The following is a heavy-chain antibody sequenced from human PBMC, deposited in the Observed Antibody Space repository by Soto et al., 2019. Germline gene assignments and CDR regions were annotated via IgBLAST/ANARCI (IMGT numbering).Heavy chain of an antibody. CDR2: ISITGRDT. CDR3: GKVGPGDRTHYDY. D-gene: IGHD4-17*01. V-gene: IGHV3-23*01. Sequence: GGSLRLSCAASGFTFDNYVMSWVRQGPANGLEWVSSISITGRDTYYADSVRGRFTISRDNSRNTIYLQMNSLRGEDTATYYCGKVGPGDRTHYDYWGQGTLVTVSS. CDR1: GFTFDNYV. J-gene: IGHJ4*02.